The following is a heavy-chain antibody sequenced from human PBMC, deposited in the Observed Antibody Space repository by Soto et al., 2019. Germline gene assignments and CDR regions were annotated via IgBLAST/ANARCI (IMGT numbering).Heavy chain of an antibody. D-gene: IGHD1-7*01. J-gene: IGHJ5*02. V-gene: IGHV6-1*01. Sequence: SQTLSLTCAISWDSVSSESATWNWIRQSPSRGLEWLGRTYYRSKWYNDYAVPVKSRITINPDTSKNHFSLQLKSVTPEDTAVYYCARETGTTAWFDPWGQGTLVTV. CDR1: WDSVSSESAT. CDR2: TYYRSKWYN. CDR3: ARETGTTAWFDP.